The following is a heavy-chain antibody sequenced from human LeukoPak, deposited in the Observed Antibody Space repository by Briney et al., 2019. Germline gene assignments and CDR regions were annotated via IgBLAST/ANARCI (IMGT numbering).Heavy chain of an antibody. CDR2: INHSGST. CDR3: ARGEGARDGYNYAGPFYFDY. V-gene: IGHV4-34*01. Sequence: GSLRLSCPASGFTFSSYAMNWIRQPPGKGLEWIGKINHSGSTNYSPSLKSRVTISIDTSKNQFSLKLNSMTAADTAVYYCARGEGARDGYNYAGPFYFDYWGHGTLVTVSS. J-gene: IGHJ4*01. CDR1: GFTFSSYA. D-gene: IGHD5-24*01.